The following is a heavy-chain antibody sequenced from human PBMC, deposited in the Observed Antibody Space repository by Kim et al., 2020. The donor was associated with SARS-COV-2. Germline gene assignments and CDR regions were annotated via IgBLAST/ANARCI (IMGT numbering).Heavy chain of an antibody. CDR3: VKDVGSNYYGSGSYYNLDDAFDI. J-gene: IGHJ3*02. V-gene: IGHV3-9*01. CDR1: GFTFGDYA. D-gene: IGHD3-10*01. CDR2: ISWGSGSI. Sequence: GGSLRLSCGGSGFTFGDYAMHWVRQAPGKGLEWVSGISWGSGSIGYADSVKGRFTISRDNDKNSLYLQMNSLRAEDTALYYCVKDVGSNYYGSGSYYNLDDAFDIWGQGTMVTVSS.